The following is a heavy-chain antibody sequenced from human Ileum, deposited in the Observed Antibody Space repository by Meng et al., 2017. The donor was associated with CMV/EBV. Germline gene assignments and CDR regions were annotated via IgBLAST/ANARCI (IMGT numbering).Heavy chain of an antibody. D-gene: IGHD6-25*01. V-gene: IGHV1-2*02. CDR1: GYTFTGYY. Sequence: ASVMVSCKASGYTFTGYYMLWVRQAPGQGLEWMGWINPNTGGTNYGQKFQGRVTMTRDKSISTAYMELSRLRSDDTAVYYCARDHDFNIAAYNDYWGQGTLVTVSS. J-gene: IGHJ4*02. CDR2: INPNTGGT. CDR3: ARDHDFNIAAYNDY.